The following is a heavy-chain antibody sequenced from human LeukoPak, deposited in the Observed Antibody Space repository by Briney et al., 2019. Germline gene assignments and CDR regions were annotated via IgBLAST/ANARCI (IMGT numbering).Heavy chain of an antibody. CDR2: FTRNDETT. J-gene: IGHJ2*01. D-gene: IGHD3-3*01. CDR1: GFTFSNSA. Sequence: GGSLRLSCAASGFTFSNSAMSWVRQAPGKGLEWVSGFTRNDETTSYADSVKGRFTISRDNSKNTLYLQMNSLRAEDTAVYYCFWHSSAESKADRPDQGFWYFDLWGRGTLVTVSS. CDR3: FWHSSAESKADRPDQGFWYFDL. V-gene: IGHV3-23*01.